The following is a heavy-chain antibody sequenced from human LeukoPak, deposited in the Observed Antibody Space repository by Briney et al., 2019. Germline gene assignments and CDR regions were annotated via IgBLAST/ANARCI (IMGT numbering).Heavy chain of an antibody. CDR3: VRHHLWGVPAAIRGGRMWDY. J-gene: IGHJ4*02. Sequence: SETLSLTCAVYGGSFSGYYWSWIRQPPGKGLEWIGEINHSGSTNYNPSLKSRVTISVDTSKNQFSLKLSSVTAADTAVYYCVRHHLWGVPAAIRGGRMWDYWGQGTLVTVSS. CDR1: GGSFSGYY. V-gene: IGHV4-34*01. CDR2: INHSGST. D-gene: IGHD2-2*01.